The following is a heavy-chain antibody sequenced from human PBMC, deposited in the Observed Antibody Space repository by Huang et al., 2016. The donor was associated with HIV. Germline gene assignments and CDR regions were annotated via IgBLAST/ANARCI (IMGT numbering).Heavy chain of an antibody. V-gene: IGHV3-74*01. J-gene: IGHJ4*02. CDR2: INSDGSSS. Sequence: EVQLVESGGGLVQPGGSLRLSCAASGFTFSSYWMHWVRQAPGNGVVWVSRINSDGSSSGYADSVKGRFTISRDNAKNTLYLQMNSRRAEDTAVYYCVRDPRIQSWLNYFDYWGQGTLVSVSS. D-gene: IGHD3-22*01. CDR3: VRDPRIQSWLNYFDY. CDR1: GFTFSSYW.